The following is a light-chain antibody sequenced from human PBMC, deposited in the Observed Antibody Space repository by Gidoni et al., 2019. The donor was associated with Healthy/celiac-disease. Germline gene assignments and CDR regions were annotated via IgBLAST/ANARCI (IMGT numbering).Light chain of an antibody. CDR3: NSRDSSGNHVV. Sequence: SSELTQDPAVSVALGQTVRITCQGDSLRSYYASLYHQKPGQAPVLVIYGKNNRPSGIPDRFSGSSSGNTAALTITGAQAEDEADYYCNSRDSSGNHVVFGGGTKLTVL. CDR1: SLRSYY. J-gene: IGLJ2*01. CDR2: GKN. V-gene: IGLV3-19*01.